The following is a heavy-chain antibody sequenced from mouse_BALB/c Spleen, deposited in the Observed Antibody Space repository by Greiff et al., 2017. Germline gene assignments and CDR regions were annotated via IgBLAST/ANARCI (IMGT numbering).Heavy chain of an antibody. CDR3: ARQYGNYVGAMDY. CDR1: GFTFSSYT. D-gene: IGHD2-10*02. J-gene: IGHJ4*01. CDR2: ISNGGGST. Sequence: EVQLQESGGGLVQPGGSLKLSCAASGFTFSSYTMSRVRQTPEKRLEWVAYISNGGGSTYYPDTVKGRFTISRDNAKNTLYLQMSSLKSEDTAMYYCARQYGNYVGAMDYWGQGTSVTVSS. V-gene: IGHV5-12-2*01.